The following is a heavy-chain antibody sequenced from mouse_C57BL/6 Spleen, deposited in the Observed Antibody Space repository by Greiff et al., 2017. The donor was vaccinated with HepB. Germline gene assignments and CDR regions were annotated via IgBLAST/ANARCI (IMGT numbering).Heavy chain of an antibody. CDR3: ARPPIGDWYFDV. Sequence: DVQLQESGPGLVKPSQSLSLTCSVTGYSITSGYYWNWIRQFPGNKLEWMGYISYDGSNNYNPSLKNRISITRDTSKNQFFLKLNSVTTEDTATYYCARPPIGDWYFDVWGTGTTVTVSS. J-gene: IGHJ1*03. CDR1: GYSITSGYY. CDR2: ISYDGSN. V-gene: IGHV3-6*01. D-gene: IGHD2-14*01.